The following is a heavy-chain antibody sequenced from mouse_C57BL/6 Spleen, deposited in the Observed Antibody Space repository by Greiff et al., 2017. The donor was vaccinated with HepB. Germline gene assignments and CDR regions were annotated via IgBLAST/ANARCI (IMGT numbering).Heavy chain of an antibody. CDR2: ILPGSGST. Sequence: VQLKESGAELMKPGASVKLSCKATGYTFTGYWIEWVKQRPGHGLEWIGEILPGSGSTNYNEKFKGKATFTADTSSNTAYMQLSSLTTEDSAIYYCARGDYDYDGTDYYAMDYWGQGTSVTVSS. J-gene: IGHJ4*01. CDR3: ARGDYDYDGTDYYAMDY. V-gene: IGHV1-9*01. D-gene: IGHD2-4*01. CDR1: GYTFTGYW.